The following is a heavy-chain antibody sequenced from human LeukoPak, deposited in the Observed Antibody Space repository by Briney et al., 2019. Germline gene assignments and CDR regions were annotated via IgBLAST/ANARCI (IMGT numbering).Heavy chain of an antibody. CDR3: ARATADAFDI. CDR1: GFTFSDYY. J-gene: IGHJ3*02. Sequence: GGSLRLSCAASGFTFSDYYMTWIRQAPGKGLEWVSYISSSGTAVYYPDSMKGRFTISRDNAKNSLYLQMNSLRAEDTAVYYCARATADAFDIWGQGTMVTVSS. V-gene: IGHV3-11*01. CDR2: ISSSGTAV.